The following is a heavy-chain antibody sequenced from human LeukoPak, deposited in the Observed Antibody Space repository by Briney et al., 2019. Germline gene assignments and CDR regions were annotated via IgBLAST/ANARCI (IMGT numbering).Heavy chain of an antibody. CDR1: GFTFSSYA. D-gene: IGHD6-13*01. CDR3: AKCSDRSSCYFDH. Sequence: GGSLRLSCAASGFTFSSYAMSWVRQAPGKGLEWVSTITRSGGGTYYADSVKGRFTISRDNSKNTLYLQMNSLRAEDTAVYSCAKCSDRSSCYFDHWGQETLATVSS. CDR2: ITRSGGGT. V-gene: IGHV3-23*01. J-gene: IGHJ4*02.